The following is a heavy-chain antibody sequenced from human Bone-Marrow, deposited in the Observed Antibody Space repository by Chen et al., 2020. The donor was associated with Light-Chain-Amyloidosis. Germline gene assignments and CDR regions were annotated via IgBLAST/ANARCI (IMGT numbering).Heavy chain of an antibody. J-gene: IGHJ3*02. CDR2: INGDGGWT. Sequence: EAQLVESGAGFVLLGGSLRLSCVASGFSLRSEWMHWVRQVPGKGLVWVSRINGDGGWTNYAGSVKGRVTISKDNAKNTLYLQMNYLSAEDTAVYYCAREKITGPRQSDALDIWGQGTMVTVSS. CDR3: AREKITGPRQSDALDI. V-gene: IGHV3-74*01. CDR1: GFSLRSEW. D-gene: IGHD1-20*01.